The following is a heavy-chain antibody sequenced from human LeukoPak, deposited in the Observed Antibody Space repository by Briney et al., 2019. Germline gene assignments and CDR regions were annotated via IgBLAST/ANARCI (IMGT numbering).Heavy chain of an antibody. Sequence: PGGSLTLSCAASGFTFSYHWMTWVRQAPGKGLEWVANIKNDGTVKNYVDSVKGRFTISRDNAKNSLSLQMSSLKAEDTAVYYCARDLDTSCGGDCVDAFDIWGRGTMVTVSS. V-gene: IGHV3-7*01. CDR3: ARDLDTSCGGDCVDAFDI. CDR1: GFTFSYHW. D-gene: IGHD2-21*02. J-gene: IGHJ3*02. CDR2: IKNDGTVK.